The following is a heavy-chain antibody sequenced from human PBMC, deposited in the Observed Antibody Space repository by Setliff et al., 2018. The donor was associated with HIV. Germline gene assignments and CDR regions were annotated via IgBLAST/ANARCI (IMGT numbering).Heavy chain of an antibody. Sequence: KPSETLSLTCTVSGGSISSSSYYWGWIRQPPGKGLEWIGHIYYSGSTYYDPSLKSRVTISVDTSNNQFSLKLGSVTAADTAVYYCARRRHIRYGEGIDYWGQGTLVTVSS. CDR3: ARRRHIRYGEGIDY. CDR1: GGSISSSSYY. D-gene: IGHD4-17*01. V-gene: IGHV4-39*01. CDR2: IYYSGST. J-gene: IGHJ4*02.